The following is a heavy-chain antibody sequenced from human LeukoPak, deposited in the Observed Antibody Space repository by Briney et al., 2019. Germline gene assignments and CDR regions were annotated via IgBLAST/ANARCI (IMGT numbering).Heavy chain of an antibody. V-gene: IGHV1-24*01. J-gene: IGHJ4*02. Sequence: VASVKVSCKVSGYTLTELSMHWVRQAPGKGHEWVGGFDPEDGETIYAQKFQGRVTMTEDTSTDTAYMELSSLRSEDTAVYYCAAASVYGDYVGYWGQGTLVTVSS. CDR3: AAASVYGDYVGY. CDR1: GYTLTELS. CDR2: FDPEDGET. D-gene: IGHD4-17*01.